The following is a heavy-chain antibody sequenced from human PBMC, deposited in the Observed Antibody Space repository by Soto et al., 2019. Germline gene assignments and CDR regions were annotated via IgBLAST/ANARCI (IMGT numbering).Heavy chain of an antibody. CDR3: AREAAAILNWFDP. V-gene: IGHV4-31*03. CDR1: GGSISSGGYY. CDR2: IYHSGST. J-gene: IGHJ5*02. D-gene: IGHD6-25*01. Sequence: QVQLQESGPGLVKPTQTLSLTCTVSGGSISSGGYYWSWIRQHPGKGLEWIGYIYHSGSTYYIPSLKSRVTISVETSTSQLSRKLSSVTAADTAVYYCAREAAAILNWFDPWGQGTLVTVSS.